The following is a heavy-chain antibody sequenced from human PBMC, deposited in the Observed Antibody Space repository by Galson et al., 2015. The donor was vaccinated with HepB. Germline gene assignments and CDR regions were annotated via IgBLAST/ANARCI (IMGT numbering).Heavy chain of an antibody. Sequence: LRLSCAASGFSFSSYWMYWVRQAPGKGPERVASIKQDGSVTYYMDSVKGRFTISRDNAKNSLFLQMNSLRADDTAMYYCAASRVFYGLDIWGLGTMVTVSS. CDR1: GFSFSSYW. CDR3: AASRVFYGLDI. D-gene: IGHD2/OR15-2a*01. J-gene: IGHJ3*02. CDR2: IKQDGSVT. V-gene: IGHV3-7*01.